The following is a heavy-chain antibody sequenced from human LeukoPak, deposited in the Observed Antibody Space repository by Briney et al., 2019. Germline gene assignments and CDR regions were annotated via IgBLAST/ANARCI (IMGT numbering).Heavy chain of an antibody. J-gene: IGHJ4*02. V-gene: IGHV3-21*01. CDR1: GFTFNNYS. D-gene: IGHD3-22*01. CDR2: ISSRSTYI. Sequence: PGGSLRLSCVASGFTFNNYSMSWVRQAPGKGLEWVSSISSRSTYIYYADSLKGRFTISRDNAKNSLYLQMNTLRGEDTAVYYCARGAERSGYDYWGQGTLVTVAS. CDR3: ARGAERSGYDY.